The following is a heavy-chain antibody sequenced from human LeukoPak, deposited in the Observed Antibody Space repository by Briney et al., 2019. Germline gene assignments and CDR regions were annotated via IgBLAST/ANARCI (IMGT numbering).Heavy chain of an antibody. CDR3: ARDMGMTTVTKYAFDI. D-gene: IGHD4-17*01. Sequence: SETLSLTCTVSGGSISSGGYYWSWIRQHPGKGLEWIGYIYYSGSTYYNPSLKSRVTISVDTSKNQFSLKLSSVTAADTAVYYCARDMGMTTVTKYAFDIWGQGTMVTVSP. J-gene: IGHJ3*02. CDR2: IYYSGST. V-gene: IGHV4-31*03. CDR1: GGSISSGGYY.